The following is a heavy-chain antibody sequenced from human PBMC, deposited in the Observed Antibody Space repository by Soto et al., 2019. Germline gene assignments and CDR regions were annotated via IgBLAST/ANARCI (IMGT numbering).Heavy chain of an antibody. CDR2: IFYSGST. CDR3: ASMIGDPVLSFAS. Sequence: QVQLQESGPGLVKPSETLSLTCTVSGGSISSYYWSWIRQPPGKGLEWIGFIFYSGSTSYNPSLMSRVTISIDTSEYQFSLKLNSVTAADTAVYYCASMIGDPVLSFASWRQGNLVAVSS. D-gene: IGHD3-10*02. V-gene: IGHV4-59*01. J-gene: IGHJ5*01. CDR1: GGSISSYY.